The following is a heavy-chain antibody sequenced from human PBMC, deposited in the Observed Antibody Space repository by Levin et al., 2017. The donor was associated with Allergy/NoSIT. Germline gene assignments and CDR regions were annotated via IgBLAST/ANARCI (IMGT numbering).Heavy chain of an antibody. CDR1: GFTFSSYS. D-gene: IGHD5-24*01. Sequence: GGSLRLSCAASGFTFSSYSMNWVRQAPGKGLEWVSYISSSSSTIYYADSVKGRFTISRDNAKNSLYLQMNSLRAEDTAVYYCARGSRDGYNPGYFDLWGRGTLVTVSS. CDR2: ISSSSSTI. V-gene: IGHV3-48*01. J-gene: IGHJ2*01. CDR3: ARGSRDGYNPGYFDL.